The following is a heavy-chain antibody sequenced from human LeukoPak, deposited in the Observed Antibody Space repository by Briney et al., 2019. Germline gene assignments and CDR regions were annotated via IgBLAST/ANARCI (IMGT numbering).Heavy chain of an antibody. Sequence: GGSLRLSCAASGFTFSNYDMTWVRQSTGRALEWVSTISGSGCTTYCALSVRALFPISRHIASDTVNLQVNSLRAEDTSVYYCARYVEVCRICACYWTTFDCWGQGTLVTVS. J-gene: IGHJ4*02. CDR1: GFTFSNYD. V-gene: IGHV3-23*01. D-gene: IGHD2-21*02. CDR2: ISGSGCTT. CDR3: ARYVEVCRICACYWTTFDC.